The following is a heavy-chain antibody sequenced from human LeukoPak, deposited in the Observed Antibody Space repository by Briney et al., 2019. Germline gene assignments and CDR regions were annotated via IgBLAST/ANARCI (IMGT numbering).Heavy chain of an antibody. J-gene: IGHJ4*02. Sequence: SETLSLTCAVYGGSFSGYYWGWIRQPPGKGLEWIGEINHSGSTNYNPSLKSRVTISVDTSNNQFSLKLSSVTAADTAVYDCASAAGIVVVPAAMFDYWGQGTLVTVSS. V-gene: IGHV4-34*01. CDR2: INHSGST. CDR1: GGSFSGYY. D-gene: IGHD2-2*01. CDR3: ASAAGIVVVPAAMFDY.